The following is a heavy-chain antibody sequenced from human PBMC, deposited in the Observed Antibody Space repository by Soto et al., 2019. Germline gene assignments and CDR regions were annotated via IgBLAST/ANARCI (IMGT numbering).Heavy chain of an antibody. CDR2: IIPIFGRA. D-gene: IGHD1-26*01. CDR1: GGTFSSYA. V-gene: IGHV1-69*05. J-gene: IGHJ5*02. Sequence: GASVKVSCKASGGTFSSYAFSWVRQAPGQGLEWMGGIIPIFGRAGYAQKFQGRVTMTRNTSISTAYMELSSLRSEDTAVYYCARRNPIRAAPKHHVYSGSQPQIGREYNWFDPWGQGTLVTVPQ. CDR3: ARRNPIRAAPKHHVYSGSQPQIGREYNWFDP.